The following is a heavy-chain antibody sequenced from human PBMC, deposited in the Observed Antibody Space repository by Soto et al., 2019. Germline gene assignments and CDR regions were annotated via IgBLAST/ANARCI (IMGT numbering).Heavy chain of an antibody. CDR2: IIPIFGTA. D-gene: IGHD1-26*01. CDR3: ARGVGATTPNYYYYGMDV. V-gene: IGHV1-69*13. Sequence: SVKVSCKASGGTFSSYAISWVRQAPGQGLEWMGGIIPIFGTANYAQKFQGRVTITADESTSTAYMELSSLRSEDTAVYYYARGVGATTPNYYYYGMDVWGQGTTVTVSS. CDR1: GGTFSSYA. J-gene: IGHJ6*02.